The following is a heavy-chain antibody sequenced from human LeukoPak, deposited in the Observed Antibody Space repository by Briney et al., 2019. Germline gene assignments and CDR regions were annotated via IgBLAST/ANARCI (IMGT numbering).Heavy chain of an antibody. CDR2: ISWNSGSI. Sequence: GRSLRLSCAASGFTFDDYAVHWVRQAPGKGLEWVSGISWNSGSIGYADSVKGRFTISRDNAKNSLYLQMNSLRAEDTAVYYCARDRGEFDYWGQGTLVTVSS. CDR3: ARDRGEFDY. V-gene: IGHV3-9*01. J-gene: IGHJ4*02. D-gene: IGHD3-16*01. CDR1: GFTFDDYA.